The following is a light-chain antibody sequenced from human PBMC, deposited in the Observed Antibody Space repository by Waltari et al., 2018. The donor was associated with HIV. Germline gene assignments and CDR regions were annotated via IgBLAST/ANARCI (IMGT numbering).Light chain of an antibody. CDR1: SLRSFF. Sequence: SSELTQDPVVSVALGQTINITCQGDSLRSFFANWYQPRPGQAPVLVVYGANRRPSGIPDRFSASNSGNTSSLIISDSQAVDEADYYCHSRDTNSDHYVFGGGTRVIV. CDR2: GAN. J-gene: IGLJ1*01. V-gene: IGLV3-19*01. CDR3: HSRDTNSDHYV.